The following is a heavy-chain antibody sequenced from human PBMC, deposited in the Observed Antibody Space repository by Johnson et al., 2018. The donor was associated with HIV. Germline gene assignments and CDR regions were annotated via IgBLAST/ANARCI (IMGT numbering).Heavy chain of an antibody. V-gene: IGHV3-33*03. J-gene: IGHJ3*02. CDR3: ATFGGGSFHAFDI. CDR2: IWYDGNNK. CDR1: GFTFSSYG. Sequence: QMLLVESGGGVVQPGRSLRLSCAASGFTFSSYGMHWVRQAPGKGLEWVAVIWYDGNNKYYADSVKGRFTISRDNAKNSLYLQMNSLRAEDTAVYYCATFGGGSFHAFDIWGQGTMVTVSS. D-gene: IGHD1-26*01.